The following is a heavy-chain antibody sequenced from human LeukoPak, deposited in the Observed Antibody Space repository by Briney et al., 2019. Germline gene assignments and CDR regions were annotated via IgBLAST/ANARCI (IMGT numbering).Heavy chain of an antibody. CDR3: ARDSSSWYSYYYYMDV. Sequence: ASVKVSCKASGYTFTGYYMHWVRQAPGQGLEWMGRINPNSGGTNYAQKFQGRVTVTRDTSISTAYMELSRLRSDDTAVYYCARDSSSWYSYYYYMDVWGKGTTVTVSS. CDR1: GYTFTGYY. V-gene: IGHV1-2*06. J-gene: IGHJ6*03. CDR2: INPNSGGT. D-gene: IGHD6-13*01.